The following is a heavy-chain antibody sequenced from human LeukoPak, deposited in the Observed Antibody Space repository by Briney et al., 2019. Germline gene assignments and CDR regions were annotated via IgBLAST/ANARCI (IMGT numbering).Heavy chain of an antibody. V-gene: IGHV3-7*01. CDR2: IKHDESEK. J-gene: IGHJ4*02. CDR1: GFSFNSDW. D-gene: IGHD3-16*01. Sequence: GGSLRLSCAASGFSFNSDWMDWVRQAPGKGLEWVANIKHDESEKNYLDSVKGRFTISRDNAQNSLYLQMNGLRVEDMAVYYCTRRLDDWGQGTLVTVYS. CDR3: TRRLDD.